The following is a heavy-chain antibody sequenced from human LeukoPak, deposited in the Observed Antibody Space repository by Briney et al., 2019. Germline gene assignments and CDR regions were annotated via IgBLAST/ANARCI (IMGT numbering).Heavy chain of an antibody. CDR2: IYTSGST. CDR1: GGSISSYY. V-gene: IGHV4-4*07. J-gene: IGHJ5*02. D-gene: IGHD3-10*01. Sequence: SETLSLTCTVSGGSISSYYWSWIRQPAGKGLEWIGRIYTSGSTNYNPSLKSRVTISVDTSKNQFSLKLSSVTAADTAVYYCARRYGSGSYYRVPHWFDPWGQGTLVTVSS. CDR3: ARRYGSGSYYRVPHWFDP.